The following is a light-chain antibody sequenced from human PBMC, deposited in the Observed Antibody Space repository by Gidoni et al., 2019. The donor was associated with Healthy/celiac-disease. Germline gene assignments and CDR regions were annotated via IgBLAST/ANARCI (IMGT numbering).Light chain of an antibody. V-gene: IGLV2-14*01. CDR2: DVS. CDR3: SSYKSSSTLHVV. J-gene: IGLJ2*01. CDR1: SSDVGGYNY. Sequence: QSALTQPASVSGSPGQSITISCTGTSSDVGGYNYVSWYQQHPGKAPKLMFYDVSNRPSGVSNRFSGSKSGNTASLTISGLQAEDEADYYCSSYKSSSTLHVVFGGGTKLTVL.